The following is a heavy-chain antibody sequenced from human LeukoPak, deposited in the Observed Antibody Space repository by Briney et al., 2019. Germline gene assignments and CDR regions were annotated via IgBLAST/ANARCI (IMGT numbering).Heavy chain of an antibody. V-gene: IGHV3-21*01. Sequence: GGSLRLSCAASGFTFSSYSMNWVRQAPGKGLEWVSSISSSSSYRYYADSVKGRFTISRDNAKNSLYLQMNSLRAEDTAVYYCARELAASYSSSWYFGMDVWGQGPTVTVSS. CDR1: GFTFSSYS. D-gene: IGHD6-13*01. CDR2: ISSSSSYR. CDR3: ARELAASYSSSWYFGMDV. J-gene: IGHJ6*02.